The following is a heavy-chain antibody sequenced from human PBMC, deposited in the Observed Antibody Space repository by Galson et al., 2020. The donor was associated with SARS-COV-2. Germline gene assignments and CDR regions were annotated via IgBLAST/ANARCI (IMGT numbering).Heavy chain of an antibody. Sequence: ASVKVSCKVSGYTLTELSMHWVRQAHGKGLEWMGGFDPEDGETIYAQKFQGRVTMTEDTSTDTAYMELSSLRSEDTAVYYCATEMAYYGSGSPSYWGQGTLVTVSS. CDR1: GYTLTELS. V-gene: IGHV1-24*01. CDR2: FDPEDGET. D-gene: IGHD3-10*01. CDR3: ATEMAYYGSGSPSY. J-gene: IGHJ4*02.